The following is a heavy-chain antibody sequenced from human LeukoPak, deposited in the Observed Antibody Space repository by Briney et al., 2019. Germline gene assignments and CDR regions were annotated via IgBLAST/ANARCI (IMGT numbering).Heavy chain of an antibody. J-gene: IGHJ4*02. CDR1: GFTFSSYW. D-gene: IGHD6-13*01. CDR2: INSDGSST. CDR3: AILAAAGTADY. V-gene: IGHV3-74*01. Sequence: GGSLRLSCAASGFTFSSYWMHWVRQTPGKGLVWVSRINSDGSSTSYADSVKGRFTISRDNAKNTLSLQMNSLRAEDTASYYCAILAAAGTADYWGQGTLVTVSS.